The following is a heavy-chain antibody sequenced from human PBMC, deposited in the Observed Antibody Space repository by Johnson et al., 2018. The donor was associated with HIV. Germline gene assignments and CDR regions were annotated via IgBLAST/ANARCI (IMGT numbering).Heavy chain of an antibody. Sequence: QVQLVESLGGVVQPGRSLRLSCAASGFTFSSYVMHWVRQAPGKGLDWVTFIRYDGSYKYYADSVKGRFTISRDNSKNTLYLQMHSLRIEDTAVYYCAREELEPDVFDIWGQGTMVTVSS. CDR3: AREELEPDVFDI. CDR1: GFTFSSYV. V-gene: IGHV3-30*03. J-gene: IGHJ3*02. CDR2: IRYDGSYK. D-gene: IGHD1-1*01.